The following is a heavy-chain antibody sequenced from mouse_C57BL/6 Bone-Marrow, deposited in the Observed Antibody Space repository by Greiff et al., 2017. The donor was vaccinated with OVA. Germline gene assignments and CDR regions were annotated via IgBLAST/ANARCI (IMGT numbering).Heavy chain of an antibody. Sequence: EVQLQQSGPELVKPGASVKISCKASGYTFTDYYMNWVKQSHGKSLEWIGDINPNNGGTSYNQKFKGKATLTVDKSSSTAYMELRSLTSEDSAVYYCARRDYGSSCYYFDYWGQGTTLTVSS. CDR3: ARRDYGSSCYYFDY. V-gene: IGHV1-26*01. CDR2: INPNNGGT. D-gene: IGHD1-1*01. CDR1: GYTFTDYY. J-gene: IGHJ2*01.